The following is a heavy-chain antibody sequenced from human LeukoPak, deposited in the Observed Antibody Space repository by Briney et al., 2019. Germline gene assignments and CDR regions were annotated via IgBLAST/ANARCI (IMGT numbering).Heavy chain of an antibody. CDR1: GGSVSSGSYY. CDR3: ARYSSSSSFFDY. J-gene: IGHJ4*02. CDR2: IYYSGST. V-gene: IGHV4-61*01. Sequence: SETLSLTCTVSGGSVSSGSYYWSWIRQPPGKGLEWIGYIYYSGSTNYNPSLKSRVTISVDTSKNQFSLKLSSVTAADTAVYYCARYSSSSSFFDYWGQGTLVTVSS. D-gene: IGHD6-6*01.